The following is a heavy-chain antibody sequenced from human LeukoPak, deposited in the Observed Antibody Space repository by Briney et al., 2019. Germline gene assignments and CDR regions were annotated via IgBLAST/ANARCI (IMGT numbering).Heavy chain of an antibody. CDR2: ISGSGGRT. CDR3: AKDIGGSGAY. J-gene: IGHJ4*02. V-gene: IGHV3-23*01. D-gene: IGHD3-16*01. Sequence: GGSLRLSCAASGFTFSSYAMTWVRQAPGKGLEWVSGISGSGGRTYYADSVKGRFTISRDNSENTLYLQMNSLRAEDTAIYYCAKDIGGSGAYWGQGTLVTVSS. CDR1: GFTFSSYA.